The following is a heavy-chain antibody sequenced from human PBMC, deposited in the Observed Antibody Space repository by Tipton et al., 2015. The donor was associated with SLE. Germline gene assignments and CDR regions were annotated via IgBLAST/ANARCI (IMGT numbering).Heavy chain of an antibody. D-gene: IGHD6-19*01. Sequence: TLSLTCTVSGGSISSYYWSWIRQPPGKGLAWIGYIYYSGSTNYNPSPKSRVTISVDTSKNEFSLQLSSATAADTAVYYCARVGYSSGSYYFDYWGQGTLVTVSS. CDR1: GGSISSYY. CDR3: ARVGYSSGSYYFDY. V-gene: IGHV4-59*01. J-gene: IGHJ4*02. CDR2: IYYSGST.